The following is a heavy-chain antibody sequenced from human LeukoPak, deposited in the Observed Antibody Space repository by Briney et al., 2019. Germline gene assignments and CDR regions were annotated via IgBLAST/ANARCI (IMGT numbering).Heavy chain of an antibody. V-gene: IGHV4-34*01. Sequence: SETLSLTCAVYGGSFSGYYWSWIRQPPGKGLEWIGEINHSGSTNYNPSLKSRVTISVDTSKNQFSLKLSSVTAADTAVYYCARIPPRSYCSGGSCYRNAFDIWGQETMVTVSS. J-gene: IGHJ3*02. CDR1: GGSFSGYY. D-gene: IGHD2-15*01. CDR3: ARIPPRSYCSGGSCYRNAFDI. CDR2: INHSGST.